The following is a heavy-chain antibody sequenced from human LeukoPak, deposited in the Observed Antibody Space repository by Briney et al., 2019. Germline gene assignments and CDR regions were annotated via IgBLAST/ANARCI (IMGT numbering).Heavy chain of an antibody. D-gene: IGHD3-22*01. V-gene: IGHV4-34*01. J-gene: IGHJ4*02. CDR1: GGSFSGYY. CDR2: INHSGST. Sequence: PSETLSLTCAVYGGSFSGYYWSWIRQPPGKGLEWIGEINHSGSTNYNPSLKSRVTISVDTSKNQFSLKLSSVTAADTAVYYCARGPSGYSSGYYPPYIDYWGQGTLVSVAS. CDR3: ARGPSGYSSGYYPPYIDY.